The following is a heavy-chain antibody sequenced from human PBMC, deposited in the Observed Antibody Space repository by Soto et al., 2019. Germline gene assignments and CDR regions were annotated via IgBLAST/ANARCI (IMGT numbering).Heavy chain of an antibody. Sequence: EVQLLESGGGLVQPGGSLRLSCAASGFTFYHHAMTWVRQAPGKGLEWVATISGGGDAPYYADSVMGRFTISGDNSRNTVSLLVNSLRAEDTAIYFCVRKTIGSTLTPYYWYFDFWGRGNRVSVSS. CDR2: ISGGGDAP. CDR1: GFTFYHHA. J-gene: IGHJ2*01. D-gene: IGHD3-9*01. CDR3: VRKTIGSTLTPYYWYFDF. V-gene: IGHV3-23*01.